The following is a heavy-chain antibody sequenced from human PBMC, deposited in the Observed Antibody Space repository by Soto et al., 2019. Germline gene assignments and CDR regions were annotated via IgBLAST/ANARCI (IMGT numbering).Heavy chain of an antibody. CDR1: GYTFTSYA. V-gene: IGHV1-18*01. J-gene: IGHJ5*02. D-gene: IGHD1-26*01. CDR3: ASSSGSTSMFDWFAP. CDR2: ISAYNGNT. Sequence: QVQLVQSGAEVKKPGASVKVSCKASGYTFTSYAISWVRQAPGQGLEWMGWISAYNGNTNYAQKLQGRVTMTTDTSXXTASMELTRLRPDDPAVYSCASSSGSTSMFDWFAPWGQGTLVTVSS.